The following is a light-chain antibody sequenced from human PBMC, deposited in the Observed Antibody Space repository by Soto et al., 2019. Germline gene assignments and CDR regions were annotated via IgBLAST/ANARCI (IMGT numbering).Light chain of an antibody. Sequence: QSVLTQPPSASGTPGQRVTISCSGSSSNIGSNVVNWYQQLPGTAPKLLIYSNNQRPSGVPDRISGSKSGTSASLAISGLQSEDEADYYCAAWDDSLNGVVFGGGTKVTVL. CDR1: SSNIGSNV. CDR3: AAWDDSLNGVV. J-gene: IGLJ3*02. V-gene: IGLV1-44*01. CDR2: SNN.